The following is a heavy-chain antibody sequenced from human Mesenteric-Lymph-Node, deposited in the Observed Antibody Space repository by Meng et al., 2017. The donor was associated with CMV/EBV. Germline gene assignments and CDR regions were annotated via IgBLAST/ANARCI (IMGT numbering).Heavy chain of an antibody. CDR1: GFTFDDYG. D-gene: IGHD3-16*01. V-gene: IGHV3-20*04. Sequence: GGSLRLSCAASGFTFDDYGMSWVRQAPGKGLEWVSGINWNGGSTGYADSVKGRFTISRDNSANTVYLQMNSLRAEDTAVYYCAKDWGTGVIEYWGQGTLVTVSS. J-gene: IGHJ4*02. CDR3: AKDWGTGVIEY. CDR2: INWNGGST.